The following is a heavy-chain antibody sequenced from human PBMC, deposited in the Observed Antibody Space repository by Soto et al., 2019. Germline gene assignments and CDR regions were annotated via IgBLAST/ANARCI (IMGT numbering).Heavy chain of an antibody. CDR3: ARYTNSNWDDAFDI. D-gene: IGHD1-1*01. Sequence: QVQLQESGPGLVKSSETLSLTCTVSGDSVSSGSYYWSWIRQPPGKGLEWIGYMYYSGSTNYNPSLKSRATISIDTSKNQFSLKVSSVTAADTAVYYCARYTNSNWDDAFDIWGQGTMVTVSS. J-gene: IGHJ3*02. CDR1: GDSVSSGSYY. CDR2: MYYSGST. V-gene: IGHV4-61*01.